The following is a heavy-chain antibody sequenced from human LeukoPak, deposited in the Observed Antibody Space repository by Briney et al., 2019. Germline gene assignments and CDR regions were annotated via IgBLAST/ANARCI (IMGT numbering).Heavy chain of an antibody. CDR3: ARHMTVYGSGSQNFDY. D-gene: IGHD3-10*01. J-gene: IGHJ4*02. CDR1: GGSISSYY. CDR2: IYYSGST. V-gene: IGHV4-59*08. Sequence: NPSETLSLTCTVSGGSISSYYWSWIRQPPGKGLEWIGYIYYSGSTNYNPSLKSRVTISVDTSKNQFSLKLSSVTAADTAVYYCARHMTVYGSGSQNFDYWGQGILVIVSS.